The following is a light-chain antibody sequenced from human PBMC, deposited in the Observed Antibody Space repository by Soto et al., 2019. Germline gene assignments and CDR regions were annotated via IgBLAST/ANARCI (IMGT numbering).Light chain of an antibody. Sequence: EIVLTQSPATLSLSPGERATLSCRASQSVSGYLAWYQQKPGQAPRLLIYAASNRATGVPARFSGSGSGTDFTLTSSSLEPEEGAGEYCQQRSNWPWTFGQGTKVEI. CDR3: QQRSNWPWT. CDR2: AAS. V-gene: IGKV3-11*01. J-gene: IGKJ1*01. CDR1: QSVSGY.